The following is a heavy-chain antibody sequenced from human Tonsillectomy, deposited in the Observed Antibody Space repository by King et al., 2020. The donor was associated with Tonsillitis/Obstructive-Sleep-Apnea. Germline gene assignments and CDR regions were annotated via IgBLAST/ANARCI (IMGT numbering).Heavy chain of an antibody. CDR3: ARDVPWTD. D-gene: IGHD3/OR15-3a*01. CDR1: GFNFRAYW. CDR2: IKKDGRER. V-gene: IGHV3-7*04. Sequence: VQLVQSGGGLVQPGGSLRLSCAGSGFNFRAYWMSWVRQTPGKGLEWVASIKKDGRERYYVDSVKGRFTISKDNGINSLYLQMNSLRSEDTALYYCARDVPWTDWGQGTLVTVSS. J-gene: IGHJ4*02.